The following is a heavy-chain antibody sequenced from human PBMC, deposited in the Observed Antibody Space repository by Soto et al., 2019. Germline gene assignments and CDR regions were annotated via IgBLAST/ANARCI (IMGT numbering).Heavy chain of an antibody. CDR3: ARESSSSWPEYSYGMDV. Sequence: PGWSLRLSCAASGFTFSSYAMHWVRQAPGKGLEWVAFISYDGSNKYYADSVKGRFTISRDNSKNTLYLQMNSLRAEDTAVYYCARESSSSWPEYSYGMDVWGQGTTVTVS. J-gene: IGHJ6*02. CDR1: GFTFSSYA. D-gene: IGHD6-13*01. CDR2: ISYDGSNK. V-gene: IGHV3-30-3*01.